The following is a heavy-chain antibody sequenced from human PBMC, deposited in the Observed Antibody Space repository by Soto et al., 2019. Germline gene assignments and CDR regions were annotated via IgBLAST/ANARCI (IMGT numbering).Heavy chain of an antibody. CDR1: GGSISSSSYY. CDR2: IYYSGST. V-gene: IGHV4-39*01. J-gene: IGHJ5*02. Sequence: SETLSLTCTVSGGSISSSSYYWGWIRQPPGKGLEWIGSIYYSGSTYYNPSLKSRVTISVDTSKNQFSLKLSSVTAADTAVYYCATHSGSSSFNWFDPWGQGTLVTVSS. CDR3: ATHSGSSSFNWFDP. D-gene: IGHD6-13*01.